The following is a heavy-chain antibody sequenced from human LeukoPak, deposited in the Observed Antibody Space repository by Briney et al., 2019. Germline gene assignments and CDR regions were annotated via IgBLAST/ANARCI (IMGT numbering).Heavy chain of an antibody. CDR1: GFTFSNYW. Sequence: PGGSLRLSCAASGFTFSNYWMSWVRQAPGKGLEWVANIKQDGSEKYYVDSVKGRFTISRDNAEKSLYLQMNSLRAEDTAVYYCARTTVAKFDLWGRGTRVSVSS. J-gene: IGHJ2*01. CDR2: IKQDGSEK. CDR3: ARTTVAKFDL. D-gene: IGHD4-23*01. V-gene: IGHV3-7*01.